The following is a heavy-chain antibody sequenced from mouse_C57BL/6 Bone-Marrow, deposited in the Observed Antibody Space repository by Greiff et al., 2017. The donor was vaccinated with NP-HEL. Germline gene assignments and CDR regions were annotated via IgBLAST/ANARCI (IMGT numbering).Heavy chain of an antibody. Sequence: QVQLQQPGAELVRPGTSVKLSCKASGYTFTSYWMHWVKQRPGQGLEWIGVIDPSDSYTNYNQKFKGKATLTVDTSSSTAYMQLSSLTSEDSAVYDCARNRHFDYWGQGTTLTVSS. CDR1: GYTFTSYW. CDR2: IDPSDSYT. CDR3: ARNRHFDY. J-gene: IGHJ2*01. V-gene: IGHV1-59*01.